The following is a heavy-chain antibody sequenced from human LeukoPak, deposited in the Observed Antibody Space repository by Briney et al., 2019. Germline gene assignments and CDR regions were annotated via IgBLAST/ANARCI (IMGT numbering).Heavy chain of an antibody. CDR3: ARDGTVAEYYFDY. D-gene: IGHD4-23*01. V-gene: IGHV3-7*04. CDR1: GFTFSSYW. CDR2: IKQDGSEK. J-gene: IGHJ4*02. Sequence: GGSLRLSCAASGFTFSSYWMSWVRQAPGKGLEWVANIKQDGSEKYYVDPVKGRFTISRGNAKNSLYLQMNSLRAEDTAVYYCARDGTVAEYYFDYWGQGTLVTVSS.